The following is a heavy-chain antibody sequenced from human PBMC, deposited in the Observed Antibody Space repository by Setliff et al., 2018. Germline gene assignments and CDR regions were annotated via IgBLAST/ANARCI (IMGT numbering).Heavy chain of an antibody. V-gene: IGHV4-34*01. CDR1: GGSFSNNY. J-gene: IGHJ4*02. D-gene: IGHD2-15*01. Sequence: SETLSLTCAVYGGSFSNNYWSWIRQPPGKGLEWIGESSHSGSPSYSPSLKSRLTMAVDTSKNQFSLKLKSVTAADTAMYYCARGCAAGACYSDYWGQGTLVTVSP. CDR2: SSHSGSP. CDR3: ARGCAAGACYSDY.